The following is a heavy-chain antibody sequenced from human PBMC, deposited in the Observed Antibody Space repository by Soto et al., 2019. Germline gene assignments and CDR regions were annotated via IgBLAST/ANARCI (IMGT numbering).Heavy chain of an antibody. CDR2: INAGNGNT. J-gene: IGHJ4*02. Sequence: QVQLVQSGAEVKKPGASVKVSCKASGYTFTSYAMHWVRQAPGQRLEMMGWINAGNGNTKYSQKFQGRVTITRETSAGTDYMELSSPSTEDTAVYYCARGIYGSGSSDGFYWGQGTLVTVAS. D-gene: IGHD3-10*01. CDR1: GYTFTSYA. CDR3: ARGIYGSGSSDGFY. V-gene: IGHV1-3*01.